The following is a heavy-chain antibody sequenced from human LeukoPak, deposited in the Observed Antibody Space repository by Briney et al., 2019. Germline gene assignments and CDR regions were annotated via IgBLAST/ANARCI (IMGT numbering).Heavy chain of an antibody. CDR2: FDAEDGET. Sequence: ASVKVSCKVSDYALIELSMQWVRQAPGKGLEWMGGFDAEDGETIFAPKFQDRITLTADTSADTGYMEMGSLKSDDTAVYFCFTSHGDTLPDFWGQGTLVTVSS. D-gene: IGHD4-17*01. CDR3: FTSHGDTLPDF. V-gene: IGHV1-24*01. CDR1: DYALIELS. J-gene: IGHJ4*02.